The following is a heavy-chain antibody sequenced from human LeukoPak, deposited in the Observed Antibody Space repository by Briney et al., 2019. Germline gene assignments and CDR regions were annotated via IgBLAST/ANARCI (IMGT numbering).Heavy chain of an antibody. D-gene: IGHD2-2*01. CDR1: GGTFSSYA. J-gene: IGHJ6*04. Sequence: SVKVSCKASGGTFSSYAISWVRQAPGQGLEWMGGIIPIFGTANYAQKFQGRVTITADESTSTAYMELSSLRSEDTAVYHCARDLGYCSSTSCYLLYGMDVWGKGTTVTVSS. V-gene: IGHV1-69*13. CDR2: IIPIFGTA. CDR3: ARDLGYCSSTSCYLLYGMDV.